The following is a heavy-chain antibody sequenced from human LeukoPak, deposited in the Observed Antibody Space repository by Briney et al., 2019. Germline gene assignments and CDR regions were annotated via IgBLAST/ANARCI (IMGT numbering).Heavy chain of an antibody. CDR3: ARGRNDHLFRNWFDP. CDR1: GYTFTGYY. CDR2: INPNSGGT. D-gene: IGHD3-10*02. V-gene: IGHV1-2*02. Sequence: ASVKVSCKASGYTFTGYYMHWVRQAPGQGLEWMGWINPNSGGTNYAQKFQGRVTMTRDTSISTAYMELSRLRSDDTAVYYCARGRNDHLFRNWFDPWGQGTLVTVSS. J-gene: IGHJ5*02.